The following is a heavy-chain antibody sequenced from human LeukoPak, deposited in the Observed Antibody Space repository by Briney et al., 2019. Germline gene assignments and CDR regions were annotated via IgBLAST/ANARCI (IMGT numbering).Heavy chain of an antibody. D-gene: IGHD3-22*01. V-gene: IGHV1-18*01. CDR3: ARDRFYYDSSGYYWQPFDY. CDR1: GYTFTSYG. J-gene: IGHJ4*02. Sequence: ASVKVSCKASGYTFTSYGISWVRQAPGQGLEWMGWISVYNGNTNYAQKLQGRVTMTTDTSTSTAYMEPRSLRSDDTAVYYCARDRFYYDSSGYYWQPFDYWGQGTLVTVSS. CDR2: ISVYNGNT.